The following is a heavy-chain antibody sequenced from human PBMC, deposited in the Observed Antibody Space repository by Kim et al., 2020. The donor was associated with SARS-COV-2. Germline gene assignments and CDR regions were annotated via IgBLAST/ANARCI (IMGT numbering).Heavy chain of an antibody. CDR1: GGSFSGYY. CDR2: INHSGST. Sequence: SETLSLTCAVYGGSFSGYYWSWIRQPPGKGLEWIGEINHSGSTNYNPSLKSRVTISVDTSKNQFSLKLSSVTAADTAVYYCARRGYYYDSSGFYWGQGTLFTVSS. V-gene: IGHV4-34*01. CDR3: ARRGYYYDSSGFY. D-gene: IGHD3-22*01. J-gene: IGHJ4*02.